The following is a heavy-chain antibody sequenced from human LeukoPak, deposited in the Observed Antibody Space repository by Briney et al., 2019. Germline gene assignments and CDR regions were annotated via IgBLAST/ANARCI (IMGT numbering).Heavy chain of an antibody. CDR2: ISWDGGST. D-gene: IGHD2-2*01. CDR3: AKDGCSSTSCPTRNYYYYMDV. V-gene: IGHV3-43D*03. Sequence: GGSLRLSCAASGFTFDDYAMHWVRQAPGKGLEWVSLISWDGGSTYYADPVKGRFTISRDNSKNSLYLQMNSLRAEDTALYYCAKDGCSSTSCPTRNYYYYMDVWGKGTTVTVSS. CDR1: GFTFDDYA. J-gene: IGHJ6*03.